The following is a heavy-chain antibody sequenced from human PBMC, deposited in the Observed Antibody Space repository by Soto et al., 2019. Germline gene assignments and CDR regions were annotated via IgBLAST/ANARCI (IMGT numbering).Heavy chain of an antibody. CDR3: ARDGSAAGFDY. CDR2: IYYSGST. CDR1: GGSISSGGYY. Sequence: SETLSLTCTVSGGSISSGGYYWSWIRQHPGKGLEWIGHIYYSGSTYYNPSLKSRVTISVDTSKNQFSLKLSSVTAADTAVYYCARDGSAAGFDYWGQGTLVTVSS. V-gene: IGHV4-31*03. J-gene: IGHJ4*02. D-gene: IGHD6-13*01.